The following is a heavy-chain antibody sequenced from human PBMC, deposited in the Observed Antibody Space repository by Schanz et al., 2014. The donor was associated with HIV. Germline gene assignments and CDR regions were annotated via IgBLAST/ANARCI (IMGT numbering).Heavy chain of an antibody. CDR2: ISAYSGDT. Sequence: QVQLVQSGGEVKKPGASVKVSCKASGYTFTNYGFSWVRQAPGQGLEWMGWISAYSGDTNYAQKVQGRATITADESTSTAYMEMTSLRSEDTAVYYCARDLGGDFWSAQGGFDPWGQGTLVTVSS. CDR3: ARDLGGDFWSAQGGFDP. J-gene: IGHJ5*02. V-gene: IGHV1-18*01. D-gene: IGHD3-3*01. CDR1: GYTFTNYG.